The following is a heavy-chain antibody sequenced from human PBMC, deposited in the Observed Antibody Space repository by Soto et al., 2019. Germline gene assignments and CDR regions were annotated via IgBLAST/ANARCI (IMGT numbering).Heavy chain of an antibody. V-gene: IGHV3-33*01. D-gene: IGHD4-4*01. CDR2: IWYDGSNK. CDR3: ARKVDYSNYGYWYFDL. J-gene: IGHJ2*01. Sequence: SGGSLRLSCAASGFIFISYGMHWVRQAPCKGLEWVAVIWYDGSNKYYADSVKGRFTISRDNSKNTLYLQMNSLRAEDTAVYYCARKVDYSNYGYWYFDLWGRGTLVTVS. CDR1: GFIFISYG.